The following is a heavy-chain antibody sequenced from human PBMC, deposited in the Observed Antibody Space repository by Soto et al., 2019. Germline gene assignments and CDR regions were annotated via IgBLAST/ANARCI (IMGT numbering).Heavy chain of an antibody. CDR2: IYYSGST. J-gene: IGHJ4*02. D-gene: IGHD3-9*01. CDR3: ARVTYYDILTGYSPFDY. Sequence: PSETLSLTCTVSGGSITSSSYYWSWIRQPPGKGLEWIGYIYYSGSTNYNPSLKSRVTISVDTSKNQFSLKLSSVTAADTAVYYCARVTYYDILTGYSPFDYWGQGTLVTVSS. V-gene: IGHV4-61*01. CDR1: GGSITSSSYY.